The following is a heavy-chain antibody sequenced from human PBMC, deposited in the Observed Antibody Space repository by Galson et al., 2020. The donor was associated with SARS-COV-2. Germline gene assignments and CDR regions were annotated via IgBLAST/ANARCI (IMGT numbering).Heavy chain of an antibody. Sequence: TGGSLRLSCAASGFTFSSYAMSWVRQAPGRALEWVPTITTSGTSTYYADSVKGRFTISRDNSKNTLYLQMNSLRAEDTAVYYCAKARVPAAVKWFDPWGQGTLVTVSS. CDR3: AKARVPAAVKWFDP. V-gene: IGHV3-23*01. D-gene: IGHD2-2*01. CDR1: GFTFSSYA. CDR2: ITTSGTST. J-gene: IGHJ5*02.